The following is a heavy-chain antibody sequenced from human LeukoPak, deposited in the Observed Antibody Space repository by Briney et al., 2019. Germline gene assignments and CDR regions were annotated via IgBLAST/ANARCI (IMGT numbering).Heavy chain of an antibody. CDR1: GGSISSSSYY. D-gene: IGHD1-26*01. CDR2: IYTSGST. Sequence: SETLSLTCTVSGGSISSSSYYWGWIRQPPGKGLEWIGRIYTSGSTNYNPSLKSRVTISIDASKNQFSLRLSSVTAADTAVYYCTRGGELMNFWGQGTLVTVSS. V-gene: IGHV4-39*07. CDR3: TRGGELMNF. J-gene: IGHJ4*02.